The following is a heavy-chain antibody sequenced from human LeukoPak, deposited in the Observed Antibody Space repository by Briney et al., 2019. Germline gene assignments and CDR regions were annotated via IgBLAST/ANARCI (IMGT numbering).Heavy chain of an antibody. CDR1: GGSISSDNW. D-gene: IGHD6-19*01. CDR2: IYHSGST. V-gene: IGHV4-4*02. CDR3: ATNGWYCLDH. J-gene: IGHJ1*01. Sequence: PSEALSLTCAVSGGSISSDNWWSWVRQPPGKGLEWIGEIYHSGSTNYNPSLQSRVTISVDKSNNHSSLRLTSVTAADTAVYYCATNGWYCLDHWGQGALVTVSS.